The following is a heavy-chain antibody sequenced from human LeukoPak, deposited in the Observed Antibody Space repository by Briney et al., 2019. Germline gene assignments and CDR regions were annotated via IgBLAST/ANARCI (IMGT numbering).Heavy chain of an antibody. CDR2: IYPGDSDT. D-gene: IGHD3-3*01. Sequence: GESLRISCKGSGYTFSSYWIGWVRQMPGKGLEWMGIIYPGDSDTRYSPSLQGQVTIAVDTSIGTAYLQWSSLKASDTAIYYCARQNDFRLDYWGQGTLVTVSS. CDR3: ARQNDFRLDY. J-gene: IGHJ4*02. CDR1: GYTFSSYW. V-gene: IGHV5-51*01.